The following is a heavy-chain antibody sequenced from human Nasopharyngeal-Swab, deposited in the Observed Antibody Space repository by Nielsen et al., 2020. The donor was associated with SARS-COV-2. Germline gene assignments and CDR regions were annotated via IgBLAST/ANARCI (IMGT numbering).Heavy chain of an antibody. Sequence: SVKVSCKASGGTFSSYAISWVRQAPGRGLEWMGGIIPIFGTANYAQKFQGRVTITADKSTSTAYMELSSLRSEDTAVYYCARALWVGYDILTGYYGGAYYYYYMDVWGKGTTVTVSS. CDR2: IIPIFGTA. J-gene: IGHJ6*03. D-gene: IGHD3-9*01. V-gene: IGHV1-69*06. CDR1: GGTFSSYA. CDR3: ARALWVGYDILTGYYGGAYYYYYMDV.